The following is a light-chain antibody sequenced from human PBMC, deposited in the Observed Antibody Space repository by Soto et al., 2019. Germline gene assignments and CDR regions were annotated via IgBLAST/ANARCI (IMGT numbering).Light chain of an antibody. V-gene: IGLV2-14*01. CDR2: EVN. Sequence: QSALTQPASVSGSPGQSITISCTGTSSDVGVYDFVSWYQQHPGKGPKLLIYEVNNRPSGVSNRFSGSKSGNTASLTISGLQAEDEADYYCSSYTSTSTAYVFGTGTKLTVL. J-gene: IGLJ1*01. CDR1: SSDVGVYDF. CDR3: SSYTSTSTAYV.